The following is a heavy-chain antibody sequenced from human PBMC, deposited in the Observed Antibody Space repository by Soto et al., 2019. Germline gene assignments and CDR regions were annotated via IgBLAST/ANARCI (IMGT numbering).Heavy chain of an antibody. CDR3: ARVKFHLSDTAGIDDGHDV. D-gene: IGHD1-1*01. J-gene: IGHJ3*01. V-gene: IGHV3-72*01. CDR1: GFTLMNYY. Sequence: RLVESGGDLVQPGGPLSLSGAAPGFTLMNYYIAWFRRPQGGGLEWFARPKNTPIHHLPEYTAAVKGRFFMSRDDSKNLAYLQVNSLRGEDTAMYFCARVKFHLSDTAGIDDGHDVWGPGTMVVVSS. CDR2: PKNTPIHHLP.